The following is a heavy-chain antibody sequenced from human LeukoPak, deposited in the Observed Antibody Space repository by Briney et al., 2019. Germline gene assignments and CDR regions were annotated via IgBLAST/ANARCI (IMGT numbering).Heavy chain of an antibody. CDR3: VKTLDIVVVVATPTYFDY. J-gene: IGHJ4*02. V-gene: IGHV3-23*01. CDR1: GFTFNSYA. CDR2: ISGSGGST. D-gene: IGHD2-15*01. Sequence: GGSLRLSCAASGFTFNSYAMSWVRQAPGKGLEWVSGISGSGGSTYYADSVKGRFTISRDNSKNTLYLQMSSLRAEDTAVYYCVKTLDIVVVVATPTYFDYWGQGTLVTVSS.